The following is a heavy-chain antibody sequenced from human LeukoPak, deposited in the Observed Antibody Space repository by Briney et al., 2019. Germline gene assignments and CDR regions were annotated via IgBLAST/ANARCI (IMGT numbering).Heavy chain of an antibody. J-gene: IGHJ5*02. V-gene: IGHV4-38-2*02. D-gene: IGHD3-3*02. Sequence: PSETLSLTCTVSGYSISRGYYWSWIRQPPGKGLEWIGEINHSGSTNYNPSLKSRVTISVDTSKNQFSLKLSSVTAADTAVYYCARGRGASIRRTNWFDPWGQGTLVTVSS. CDR3: ARGRGASIRRTNWFDP. CDR1: GYSISRGYY. CDR2: INHSGST.